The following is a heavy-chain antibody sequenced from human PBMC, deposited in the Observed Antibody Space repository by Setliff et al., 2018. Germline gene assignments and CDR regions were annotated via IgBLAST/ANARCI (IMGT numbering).Heavy chain of an antibody. CDR1: GFTFSRYG. J-gene: IGHJ4*01. V-gene: IGHV3-7*01. CDR2: INEDGTDR. CDR3: ATGAWGDL. Sequence: GGSLRLSCAASGFTFSRYGMYWVRQAPGKGLEWVANINEDGTDRKYVDSVKGRFTISRDNAKNSVYLQMSSLRVEDSAVYYCATGAWGDLWGQGTLVTVSS. D-gene: IGHD2-21*02.